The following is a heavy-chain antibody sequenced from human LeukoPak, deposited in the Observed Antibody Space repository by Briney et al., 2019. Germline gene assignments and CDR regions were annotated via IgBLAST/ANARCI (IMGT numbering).Heavy chain of an antibody. CDR1: GFTVSSNY. CDR2: IYSGGNT. V-gene: IGHV3-53*01. CDR3: AKKGYYDGSGYYMYYFDH. D-gene: IGHD3-22*01. Sequence: PGGSLRLSCAASGFTVSSNYMSWVRQAPGKGLEWVSVIYSGGNTYYADSVKGRFTISRDNSKNTLYLQMNSLRAEDTAVYYCAKKGYYDGSGYYMYYFDHWGQGTLVTVSS. J-gene: IGHJ4*02.